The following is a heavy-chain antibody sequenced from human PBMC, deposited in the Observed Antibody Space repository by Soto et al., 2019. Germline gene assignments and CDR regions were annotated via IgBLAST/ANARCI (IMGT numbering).Heavy chain of an antibody. CDR1: GFTFSSYA. D-gene: IGHD3-9*01. CDR2: ISSAGNT. CDR3: ARTAFSLSLGTVLQYFGT. Sequence: EGSLRLSCAASGFTFSSYAMSWVRQAPWKGLEWVSVISSAGNTYYADSVKGRFSISRDISKSTLYLQMNSLRAEDTAEYYCARTAFSLSLGTVLQYFGTWGQGTLVSVSS. J-gene: IGHJ5*02. V-gene: IGHV3-23*01.